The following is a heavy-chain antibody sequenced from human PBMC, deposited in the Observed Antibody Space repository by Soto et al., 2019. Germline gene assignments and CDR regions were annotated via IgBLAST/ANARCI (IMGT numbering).Heavy chain of an antibody. D-gene: IGHD6-13*01. CDR3: VRRHVSATGIDWFDP. V-gene: IGHV1-3*01. CDR1: GYTFTSYG. CDR2: INAANGDT. J-gene: IGHJ5*02. Sequence: QVQLVQSGTEVKKPGASVKVSCKASGYTFTSYGIHWVRQAPGQRLEWMGWINAANGDTKYSPKFQGRVTITRDTSASTAYMELSSLRSDDTAVYYCVRRHVSATGIDWFDPWGQGTLVTVSS.